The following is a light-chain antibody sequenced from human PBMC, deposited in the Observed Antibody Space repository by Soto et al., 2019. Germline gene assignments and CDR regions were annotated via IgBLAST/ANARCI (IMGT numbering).Light chain of an antibody. V-gene: IGLV2-11*01. Sequence: QSALTQPRSVSGSPGQSVTISCPGTISDVGGYNYVSWYQQHPGKAPKLMIYDVSKRPSGVPDRFSGSKSGNTASLTISGLQAEDEADYYCCSYAGSYPYVVFGGGTQLTVL. J-gene: IGLJ2*01. CDR1: ISDVGGYNY. CDR2: DVS. CDR3: CSYAGSYPYVV.